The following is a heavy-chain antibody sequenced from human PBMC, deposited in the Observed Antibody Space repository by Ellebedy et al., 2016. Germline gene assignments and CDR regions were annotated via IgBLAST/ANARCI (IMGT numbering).Heavy chain of an antibody. D-gene: IGHD1-1*01. CDR1: GGSISSSNW. Sequence: SETLSLTCAVSGGSISSSNWWSWVRQPPGKGLEWIGEMFHSGYTNNNPSLKSRVSISLDKSKTQFSLSLSSVTAADTAVYYCAKWNAAWNAFDVWGLGTMVTVSS. J-gene: IGHJ3*01. V-gene: IGHV4-4*02. CDR3: AKWNAAWNAFDV. CDR2: MFHSGYT.